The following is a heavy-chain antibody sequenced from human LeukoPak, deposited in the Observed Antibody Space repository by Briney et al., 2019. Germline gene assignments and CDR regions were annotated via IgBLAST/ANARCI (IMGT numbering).Heavy chain of an antibody. J-gene: IGHJ4*02. Sequence: GGSLRLSCAASGFTFTSYGMHWVRQAPGKGLEWVAFIRYDGSNKYYADSVKGRFTISRDNSKNTLYLQMNSLRAEDTAVYYCAKADSSGSPIDYWGQGTLVTVSS. V-gene: IGHV3-30*02. CDR1: GFTFTSYG. CDR3: AKADSSGSPIDY. D-gene: IGHD3-22*01. CDR2: IRYDGSNK.